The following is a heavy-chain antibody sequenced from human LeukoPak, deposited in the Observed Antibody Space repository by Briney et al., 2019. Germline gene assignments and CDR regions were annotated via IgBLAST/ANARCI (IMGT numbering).Heavy chain of an antibody. D-gene: IGHD2/OR15-2a*01. CDR1: GYSFTSYW. Sequence: GESLKISCKGSGYSFTSYWISWVRQMPGKGLEWMGRMDPSDSYTNYSTSFQGHVTISADKSISTAYLQWSSLKASDTAMYYCARRFPGVSDGMDVWGKGTTVTVSS. V-gene: IGHV5-10-1*01. CDR2: MDPSDSYT. J-gene: IGHJ6*04. CDR3: ARRFPGVSDGMDV.